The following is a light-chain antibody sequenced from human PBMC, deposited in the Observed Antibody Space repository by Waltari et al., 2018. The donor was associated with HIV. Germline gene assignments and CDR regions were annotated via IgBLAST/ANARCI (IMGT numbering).Light chain of an antibody. Sequence: DIVMMQSPATLSVSPGERAILSCRASQSVSSNFAWYQQKPGQPPRLLIYGAATRATGIPTRFSGSGSGTDFTLTISSLQSEDFAVYYCQQYNNWPPLTFGGGTKVEIK. V-gene: IGKV3-15*01. J-gene: IGKJ4*01. CDR1: QSVSSN. CDR3: QQYNNWPPLT. CDR2: GAA.